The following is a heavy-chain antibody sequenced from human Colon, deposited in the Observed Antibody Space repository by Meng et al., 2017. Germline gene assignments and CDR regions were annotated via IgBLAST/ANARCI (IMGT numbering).Heavy chain of an antibody. CDR2: VYHRGDT. CDR1: GASISSDIW. J-gene: IGHJ4*02. CDR3: GRDQGRQLINH. D-gene: IGHD1-1*01. Sequence: QMQGSGHGLVKPWGTLSLTCTVSGASISSDIWWSWVRPPPGKGLEWIGEVYHRGDTNYNPSLKSRVVISVDRSKNQFSLNLSSVTAADTAVYYCGRDQGRQLINHWGQGTLVTVSS. V-gene: IGHV4-4*02.